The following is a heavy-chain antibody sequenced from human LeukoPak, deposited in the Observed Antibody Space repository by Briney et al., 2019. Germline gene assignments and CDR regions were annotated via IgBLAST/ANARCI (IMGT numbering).Heavy chain of an antibody. J-gene: IGHJ4*02. CDR2: IYYSGST. D-gene: IGHD5-12*01. CDR3: ARDRAATILYFDY. V-gene: IGHV4-61*01. CDR1: GGSISSGSYY. Sequence: SQTLSLTCTVSGGSISSGSYYWSWIRQPPGKGLEWIGYIYYSGSTNYNPSLKSRVTISVDTSKNQFSLKLSSVTAADTAVYYCARDRAATILYFDYWGQGTLVTVSS.